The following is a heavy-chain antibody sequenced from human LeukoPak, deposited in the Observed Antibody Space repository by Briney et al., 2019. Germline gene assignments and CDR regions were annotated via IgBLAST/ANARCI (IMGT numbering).Heavy chain of an antibody. V-gene: IGHV3-11*04. CDR2: ISSSGSTI. Sequence: GGSLRLSCAASGFTFSDYYMSWIRQAPGKGLEWVSYISSSGSTIYYGDSVKGRFTISRDNAKKSLFLQMNSLRAEDTAVYYCATQRDGYNAPFDYWGQGTLVTVSS. J-gene: IGHJ4*02. D-gene: IGHD5-24*01. CDR3: ATQRDGYNAPFDY. CDR1: GFTFSDYY.